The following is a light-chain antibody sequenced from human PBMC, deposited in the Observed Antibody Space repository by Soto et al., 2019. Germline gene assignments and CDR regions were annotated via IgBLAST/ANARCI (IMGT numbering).Light chain of an antibody. J-gene: IGKJ1*01. CDR1: QSISTY. V-gene: IGKV1-5*03. Sequence: DIQMTQSPSSLSASVGDRVTITCRASQSISTYLAWYQQKPGKAPKLLIYKASSLESGVPSRFSGSGSGTEFTLTTSSLQPDDFATYYCQQYNSYRWTFGLGTKVDI. CDR3: QQYNSYRWT. CDR2: KAS.